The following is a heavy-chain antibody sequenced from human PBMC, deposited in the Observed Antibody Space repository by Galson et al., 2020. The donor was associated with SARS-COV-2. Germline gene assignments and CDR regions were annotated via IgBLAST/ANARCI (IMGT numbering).Heavy chain of an antibody. CDR3: ARDYDDEEEPISGALDI. CDR2: IPYNGRNK. V-gene: IGHV3-30*04. CDR1: GFTFSRFA. Sequence: QAGGSLRLSCGASGFTFSRFAMHWVRQAPGKGLEWVAVIPYNGRNKYYADSVSGRFTISRDNSKDTLYLQMHSLRTEDTAVYFCARDYDDEEEPISGALDIWGHGTMVTVSS. J-gene: IGHJ3*02. D-gene: IGHD3-22*01.